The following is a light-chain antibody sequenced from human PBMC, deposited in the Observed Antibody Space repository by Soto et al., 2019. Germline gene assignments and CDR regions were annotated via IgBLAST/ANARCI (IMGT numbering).Light chain of an antibody. CDR3: QHGHNWPLT. Sequence: EMVMTQSPATLSVSPGERATLSCRASQSISSELAWYQQRPGQPPRLLIYGASTRATGIPDRYTGSGSDSDFTLTISGLQSEDVAVYYCQHGHNWPLTFGQRTRLEI. CDR1: QSISSE. J-gene: IGKJ2*01. CDR2: GAS. V-gene: IGKV3-15*01.